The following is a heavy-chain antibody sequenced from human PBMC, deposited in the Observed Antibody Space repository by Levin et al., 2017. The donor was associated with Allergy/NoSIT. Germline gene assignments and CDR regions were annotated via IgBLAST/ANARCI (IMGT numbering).Heavy chain of an antibody. Sequence: KASETLSLTCTVSGGSISSSSYYWGWIRQPPGKGLEWIGSIYYSGSTYYNPSLKSRVTISVDTSKNQFSLKLSSVTAADTAVYYCARRAYSSKSLMGNYYYYYGMDVWGQGTTVTVSS. CDR1: GGSISSSSYY. V-gene: IGHV4-39*01. CDR2: IYYSGST. D-gene: IGHD6-19*01. CDR3: ARRAYSSKSLMGNYYYYYGMDV. J-gene: IGHJ6*02.